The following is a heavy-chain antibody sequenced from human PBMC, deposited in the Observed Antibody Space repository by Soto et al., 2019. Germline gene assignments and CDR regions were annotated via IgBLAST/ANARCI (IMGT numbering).Heavy chain of an antibody. J-gene: IGHJ5*02. CDR2: MNPGSGNT. Sequence: ASVKVSCKASGYTSTNYEINWVRQATGQGLEWMGWMNPGSGNTGYAHKFQGRVTMTRNISISTSYMELSRLGSDDTAIYYCARMASSGSLNWFDPWGQGTLVTVSS. D-gene: IGHD3-10*01. CDR3: ARMASSGSLNWFDP. V-gene: IGHV1-8*01. CDR1: GYTSTNYE.